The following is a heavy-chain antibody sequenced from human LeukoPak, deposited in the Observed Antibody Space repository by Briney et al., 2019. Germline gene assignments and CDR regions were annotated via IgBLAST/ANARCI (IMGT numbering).Heavy chain of an antibody. D-gene: IGHD5-18*01. V-gene: IGHV4-39*01. J-gene: IGHJ4*02. CDR2: IYYSGST. CDR3: ARDGYTYGSFDY. Sequence: PSETLSLTCSVSGGPISSSSYFWGWIRQPPGKGLEWIGSIYYSGSTYSNPSLKSRVTISVDTSKSQFSLKLSSVTAADTAVYYCARDGYTYGSFDYWGQGTLVTVSS. CDR1: GGPISSSSYF.